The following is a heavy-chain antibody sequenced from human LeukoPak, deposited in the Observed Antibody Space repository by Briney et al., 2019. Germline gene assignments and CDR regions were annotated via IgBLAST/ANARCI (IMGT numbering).Heavy chain of an antibody. CDR1: GFTFGDYA. CDR2: ISSSGSSI. D-gene: IGHD5-12*01. V-gene: IGHV3-11*01. Sequence: GGSLRLSCTASGFTFGDYAMSWIRQAPGKGLEWVSYISSSGSSIYYADSVKGRFTISRGNAKDSLYLQMNSLRAEDTAVYYCARGPGSGYEETFYYWGQGTLVNVS. J-gene: IGHJ4*02. CDR3: ARGPGSGYEETFYY.